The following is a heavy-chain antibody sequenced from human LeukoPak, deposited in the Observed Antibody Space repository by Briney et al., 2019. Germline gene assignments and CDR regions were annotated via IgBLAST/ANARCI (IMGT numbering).Heavy chain of an antibody. D-gene: IGHD1-20*01. CDR3: ARPVLKGYDNCGY. CDR1: GGTFSSYA. V-gene: IGHV1-2*06. J-gene: IGHJ4*02. Sequence: ASVKVSCKASGGTFSSYAISWVRQAPGQGLEWMGRINPNSGGTNYAQKFQGRVTMARDTSISTAYMGLSRLRSDDTAVYYCARPVLKGYDNCGYWGQGTLVTVSS. CDR2: INPNSGGT.